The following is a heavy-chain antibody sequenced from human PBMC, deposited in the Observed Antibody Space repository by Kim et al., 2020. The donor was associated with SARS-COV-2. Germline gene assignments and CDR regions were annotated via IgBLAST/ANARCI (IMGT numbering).Heavy chain of an antibody. CDR3: ARWRDQLVRGVTANDY. CDR2: INHSGST. D-gene: IGHD3-10*01. Sequence: SETLSLTCAVYGGSFSGYYWSWIRQPPGKGLEWIGEINHSGSTNYNPSLKSRVTISVDTSKNQFSLKLSSVTAADTAVYYCARWRDQLVRGVTANDYWGQGTLVTVSS. CDR1: GGSFSGYY. J-gene: IGHJ4*02. V-gene: IGHV4-34*01.